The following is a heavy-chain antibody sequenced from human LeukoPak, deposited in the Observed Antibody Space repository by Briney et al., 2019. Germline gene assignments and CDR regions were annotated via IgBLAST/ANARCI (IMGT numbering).Heavy chain of an antibody. V-gene: IGHV4-30-4*01. CDR3: ARGSGVESLFDY. Sequence: PSETLSLTCTVSGGSISSGDYYWSWIRQPPGKGLEWIGYIYYSGSPYYNPSLKSRLNMSVDTSKNQFSLTLTPVTAADTAVYYCARGSGVESLFDYWGQGTLVTVSS. D-gene: IGHD3-10*01. CDR1: GGSISSGDYY. J-gene: IGHJ4*02. CDR2: IYYSGSP.